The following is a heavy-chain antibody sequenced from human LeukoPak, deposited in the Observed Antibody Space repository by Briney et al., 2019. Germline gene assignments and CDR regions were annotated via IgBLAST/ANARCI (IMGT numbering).Heavy chain of an antibody. V-gene: IGHV3-23*01. CDR3: ARDRGSGSYPFDY. D-gene: IGHD3-10*01. CDR2: ISGSGGST. Sequence: PGGPLRLSCAASGFTFSTYAMSWVRQAPGKGLERVAAISGSGGSTNYADSVKGRFTISRDNAKNSLYLQMSSLRDEDTAVYYCARDRGSGSYPFDYWGQGTLVTVSS. CDR1: GFTFSTYA. J-gene: IGHJ4*02.